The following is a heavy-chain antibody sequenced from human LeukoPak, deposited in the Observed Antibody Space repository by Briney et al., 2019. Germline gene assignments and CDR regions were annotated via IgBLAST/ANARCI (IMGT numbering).Heavy chain of an antibody. V-gene: IGHV3-48*04. Sequence: GGSLRLSCAASGFTFSSYSMNWVRQAPGKGLEWVSYISSSSSTICYADSVKGRFTISRDNAKNSLYLQMNSLRAEDTAVYYCAKPYYYDSSGYYDDAFDIWGQGTMVTVSS. J-gene: IGHJ3*02. CDR2: ISSSSSTI. D-gene: IGHD3-22*01. CDR1: GFTFSSYS. CDR3: AKPYYYDSSGYYDDAFDI.